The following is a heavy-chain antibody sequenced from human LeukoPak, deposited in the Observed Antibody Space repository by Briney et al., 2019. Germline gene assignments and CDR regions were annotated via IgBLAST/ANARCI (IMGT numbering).Heavy chain of an antibody. CDR3: AREPWGGVAPYAFDI. CDR2: IYHSGST. Sequence: PSETLSLTCTVSGYSISSGYYWGWIRQPPGKGLEWIGSIYHSGSTYYNPSLRSRVTISVDTSKNQFSLKLSSVTAADTAVYYCAREPWGGVAPYAFDIWGQGTMVTVSS. D-gene: IGHD3-16*01. J-gene: IGHJ3*02. V-gene: IGHV4-38-2*02. CDR1: GYSISSGYY.